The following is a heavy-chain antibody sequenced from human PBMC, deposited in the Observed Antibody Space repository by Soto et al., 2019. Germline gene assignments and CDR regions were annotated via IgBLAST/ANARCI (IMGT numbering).Heavy chain of an antibody. CDR2: IYYSGST. J-gene: IGHJ4*02. D-gene: IGHD3-22*01. V-gene: IGHV4-30-4*01. Sequence: SETLSLTCTVSGGSISSGGYYWSWIRQPPGKGLEWIGYIYYSGSTYYNPSLKSRVTISVDTSKNQFSLKLSSVTAADTAVYYCARVHYDSSGYPFDYWGQGTLVTVSS. CDR1: GGSISSGGYY. CDR3: ARVHYDSSGYPFDY.